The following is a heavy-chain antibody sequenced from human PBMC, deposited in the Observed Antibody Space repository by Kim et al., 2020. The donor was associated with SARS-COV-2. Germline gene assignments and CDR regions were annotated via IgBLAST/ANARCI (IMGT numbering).Heavy chain of an antibody. V-gene: IGHV3-74*01. J-gene: IGHJ5*02. CDR2: IKGDGSDT. Sequence: GGSLRLSCEASGFTFNNYWMNWVRQGPGKGLVWVSRIKGDGSDTHYADSVKGRFTISRGNAKNTLHLQLNSLGVEDTAIYFCARGTFQQGFDPWGQGTLVTVSS. CDR1: GFTFNNYW. CDR3: ARGTFQQGFDP. D-gene: IGHD6-13*01.